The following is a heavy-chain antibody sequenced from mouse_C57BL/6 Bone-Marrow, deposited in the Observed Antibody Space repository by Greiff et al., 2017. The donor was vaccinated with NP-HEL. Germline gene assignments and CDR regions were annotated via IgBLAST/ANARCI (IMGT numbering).Heavy chain of an antibody. D-gene: IGHD2-5*01. CDR3: ARSYYSNYDY. CDR2: INPSSGYT. J-gene: IGHJ2*01. Sequence: QVQLQQSGAELAKPGASVKLSCKASGYTFTSYWMHWVQQRPGQGLEWIGYINPSSGYTKYNQKFKDKVTLTADKSSSTAYMQLSSLTYEDSAVYYSARSYYSNYDYWGQGTTLTVSS. V-gene: IGHV1-7*01. CDR1: GYTFTSYW.